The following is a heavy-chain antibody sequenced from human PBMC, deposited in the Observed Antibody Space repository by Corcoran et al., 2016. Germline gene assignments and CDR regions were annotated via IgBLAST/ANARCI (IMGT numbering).Heavy chain of an antibody. D-gene: IGHD3-3*01. CDR1: GFTFSNAW. V-gene: IGHV3-15*01. Sequence: EVQLVESGGGLVKPGGSLRLSCAASGFTFSNAWMSWVRQAPGKGLEWVGRIKSKTDGGTTDYAAPVKGRFTISSDDAKNTLYLQMNSLKTEDTAVYYCTTEPSRTRFLVDWCDPWGQGTLVTVSS. CDR2: IKSKTDGGTT. CDR3: TTEPSRTRFLVDWCDP. J-gene: IGHJ5*02.